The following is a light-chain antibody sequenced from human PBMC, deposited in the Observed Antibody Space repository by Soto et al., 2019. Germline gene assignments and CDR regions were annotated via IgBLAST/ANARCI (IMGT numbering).Light chain of an antibody. Sequence: EIVLTQSPATLSLSPGERATLSCRASQSVSSYLAWYQQKPGQAPRLLIYDASNRATGIPARFSGSGSGTDFTLTISSLEPEDFAVYYCQQRLGAFTFGPGTKVDIK. J-gene: IGKJ3*01. V-gene: IGKV3-11*01. CDR1: QSVSSY. CDR2: DAS. CDR3: QQRLGAFT.